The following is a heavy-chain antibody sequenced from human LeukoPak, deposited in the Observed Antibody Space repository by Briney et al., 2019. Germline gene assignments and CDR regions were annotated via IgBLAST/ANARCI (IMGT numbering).Heavy chain of an antibody. CDR2: ISDDGSTK. CDR1: GFTFSSYS. J-gene: IGHJ6*03. Sequence: GGSLRLSCAASGFTFSSYSVHGVRQARGKGREWVAVISDDGSTKFYADSVKGRFTISRDNSQKTLYLQMNSLRAEDTAVYFCAKGSKAVLFTRDHYMDVWGKGTTVTISS. D-gene: IGHD6-19*01. V-gene: IGHV3-30*18. CDR3: AKGSKAVLFTRDHYMDV.